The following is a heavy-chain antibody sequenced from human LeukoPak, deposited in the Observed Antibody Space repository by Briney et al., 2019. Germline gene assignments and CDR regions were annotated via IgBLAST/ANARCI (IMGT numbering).Heavy chain of an antibody. Sequence: ASVKVSCKASGYTFTIYDINWVRQAPGQGLEWLGWMNPNSGNTGYAQKFQGRVTMTRNTSISTAYMELSSLRSEDTAVYYCARARYFDWLLGREPTHFDYWGQGTLVTVSS. D-gene: IGHD3-9*01. J-gene: IGHJ4*02. CDR3: ARARYFDWLLGREPTHFDY. CDR1: GYTFTIYD. CDR2: MNPNSGNT. V-gene: IGHV1-8*01.